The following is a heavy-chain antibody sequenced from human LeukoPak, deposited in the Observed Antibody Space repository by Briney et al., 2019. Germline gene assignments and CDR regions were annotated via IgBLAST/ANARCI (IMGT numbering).Heavy chain of an antibody. V-gene: IGHV3-21*01. CDR3: ARGNDYGDFGPTHIDY. D-gene: IGHD4-17*01. J-gene: IGHJ4*02. CDR2: ISSSSSYI. CDR1: GFTFSSYS. Sequence: PGGSLRLSCAASGFTFSSYSMNWVRQAPGKGLEWVSSISSSSSYIYYAVSMKGRFTISRDNPKNSLYLQMNSLRAEDTAVYYCARGNDYGDFGPTHIDYWGQGTLVTVSS.